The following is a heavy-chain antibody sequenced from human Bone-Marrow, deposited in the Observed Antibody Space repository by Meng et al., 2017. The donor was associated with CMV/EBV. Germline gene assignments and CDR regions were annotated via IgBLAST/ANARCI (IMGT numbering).Heavy chain of an antibody. D-gene: IGHD2-21*01. CDR3: ARHKTFESVIVLIPDAFAI. J-gene: IGHJ3*02. CDR1: GYYFASYS. CDR2: SSAYNGDT. V-gene: IGHV1-18*01. Sequence: ASVKVSCKASGYYFASYSISWVRQAPGQGLEWMGRSSAYNGDTNYGQKFQGRVTMTTDTSTNTAYMELRSLRSDDTAVYYCARHKTFESVIVLIPDAFAIWGQGTTVTVSS.